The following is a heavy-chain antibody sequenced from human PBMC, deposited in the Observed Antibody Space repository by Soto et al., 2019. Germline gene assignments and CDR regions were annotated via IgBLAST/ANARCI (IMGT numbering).Heavy chain of an antibody. D-gene: IGHD3-9*01. J-gene: IGHJ6*02. CDR3: ARGTGPYYDILTGYYRYYYYYGMDV. V-gene: IGHV1-8*01. Sequence: ASVKVSCKASGYTFTSYDINWVRQATGQGLEWMGWMNPNSGNTGYAQKFQGRVTMTRNTSISTAYMELSSLRSEDTAVYYCARGTGPYYDILTGYYRYYYYYGMDVWGQGPTVTVSS. CDR1: GYTFTSYD. CDR2: MNPNSGNT.